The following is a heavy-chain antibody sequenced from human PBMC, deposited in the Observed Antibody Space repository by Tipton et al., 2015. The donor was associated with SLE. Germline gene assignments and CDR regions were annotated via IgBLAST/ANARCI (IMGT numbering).Heavy chain of an antibody. CDR1: GGSISSGGYY. D-gene: IGHD3-22*01. V-gene: IGHV4-39*07. Sequence: LRLSCTVSGGSISSGGYYWGWIRQPPGKGLEWIGSIYHSGSTYYNPSLKSRVTISVDTSKNQFSLKLSSVTAADTAVYYCASHSSGYHYYFDYWGQGTLVTVSS. CDR3: ASHSSGYHYYFDY. CDR2: IYHSGST. J-gene: IGHJ4*02.